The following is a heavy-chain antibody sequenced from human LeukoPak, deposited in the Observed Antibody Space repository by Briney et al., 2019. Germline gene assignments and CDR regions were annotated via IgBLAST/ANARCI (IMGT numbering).Heavy chain of an antibody. J-gene: IGHJ6*03. CDR1: GFTFSSYW. D-gene: IGHD4-23*01. Sequence: PGGSLRLSCAASGFTFSSYWMHWVRQAPGKGLVWVSRINSDGSSTSYADSVKGRFTISRDNAKNTLYLQMNSLRAEDTAVYYCARAGQGKWELRMMYYYYYYYMDVWGKGTTVTVSS. CDR3: ARAGQGKWELRMMYYYYYYYMDV. CDR2: INSDGSST. V-gene: IGHV3-74*01.